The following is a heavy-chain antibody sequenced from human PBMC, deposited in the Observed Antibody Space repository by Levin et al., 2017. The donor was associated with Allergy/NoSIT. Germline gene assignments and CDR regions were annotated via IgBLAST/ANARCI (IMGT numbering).Heavy chain of an antibody. CDR3: ARLAVYSYVAVSDY. Sequence: SVKVSCKASGGTFSSYAISWVRQAPGQGLEWMGRIIPILGIANYAQKFQGRVTITADKSTSTAYMELSSLRSEDTAVYYCARLAVYSYVAVSDYWGQGTLVTVSS. J-gene: IGHJ4*02. CDR1: GGTFSSYA. V-gene: IGHV1-69*04. CDR2: IIPILGIA. D-gene: IGHD5-18*01.